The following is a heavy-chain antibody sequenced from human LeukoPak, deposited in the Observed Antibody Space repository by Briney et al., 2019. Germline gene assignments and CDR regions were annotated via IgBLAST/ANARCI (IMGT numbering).Heavy chain of an antibody. D-gene: IGHD1-1*01. CDR2: ISAYNGNT. CDR3: ASTTTLGVDFDY. V-gene: IGHV1-18*01. CDR1: GYTFTSYG. J-gene: IGHJ4*02. Sequence: ASVKVSCKASGYTFTSYGISWVRQAPGQGLEWMGWISAYNGNTNYAQKLQGRVTMTTDTSTSTAYMELRSLRSDDTAVYYCASTTTLGVDFDYWGQGTLVTVSS.